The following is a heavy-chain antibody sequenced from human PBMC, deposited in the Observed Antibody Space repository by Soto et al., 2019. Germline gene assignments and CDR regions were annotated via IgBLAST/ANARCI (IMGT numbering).Heavy chain of an antibody. CDR3: ACLTGDSGAFDI. J-gene: IGHJ3*02. V-gene: IGHV3-30*04. Sequence: GGSLRLSCAASGFTFSSYAMHWVRQAPGKGLEWVAVISYDGSNKYYADSVKGRFTISRDNSKNTLYLQMNSLRAEDTAVYYCACLTGDSGAFDIWGQGTMVTVSS. CDR1: GFTFSSYA. D-gene: IGHD7-27*01. CDR2: ISYDGSNK.